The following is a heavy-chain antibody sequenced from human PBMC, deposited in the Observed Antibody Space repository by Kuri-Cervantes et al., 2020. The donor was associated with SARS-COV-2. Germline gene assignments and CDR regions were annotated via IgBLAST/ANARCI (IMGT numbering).Heavy chain of an antibody. J-gene: IGHJ5*02. CDR1: GFTFSSYS. CDR2: ISYDGSNK. V-gene: IGHV3-30*18. Sequence: GGSLRLSCAASGFTFSSYSMNWVRQAPGKGLEWVAVISYDGSNKYYADSVKGRFTISRDNSKNTLYLQMNSLRAEDTAVYYCAKDLGRPNWFDPWGQGTLVTVSS. CDR3: AKDLGRPNWFDP.